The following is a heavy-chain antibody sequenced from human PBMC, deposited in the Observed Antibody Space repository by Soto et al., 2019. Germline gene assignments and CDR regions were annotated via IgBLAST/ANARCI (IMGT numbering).Heavy chain of an antibody. CDR3: ARVFGIAAAGTSHDAFGI. CDR2: IYYSGST. CDR1: GGSVSSGRYY. D-gene: IGHD6-13*01. Sequence: PSETLSLTCTVSGGSVSSGRYYWRWIRQPPGKGLEWIGYIYYSGSTNYNPSLRSRVTISVDTSKNQFSLKLSSVTAADTAVYYCARVFGIAAAGTSHDAFGIWGQGTMVTVSS. V-gene: IGHV4-61*01. J-gene: IGHJ3*02.